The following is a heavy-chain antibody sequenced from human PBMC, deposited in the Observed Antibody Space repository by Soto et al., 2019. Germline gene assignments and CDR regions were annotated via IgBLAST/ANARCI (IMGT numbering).Heavy chain of an antibody. J-gene: IGHJ5*02. Sequence: EVQLVESGGGLVQPGRSLRLSCAASGFTFGKHAMHWVRQAPGKGLEWVSSISWNSDNIYYADSVKGRFTISRDNAKNSLYLQMSSLRPEDTALYRCAKDAGGEGAMNWFDPWGQGTLVTVSS. CDR3: AKDAGGEGAMNWFDP. CDR2: ISWNSDNI. V-gene: IGHV3-9*01. D-gene: IGHD3-16*01. CDR1: GFTFGKHA.